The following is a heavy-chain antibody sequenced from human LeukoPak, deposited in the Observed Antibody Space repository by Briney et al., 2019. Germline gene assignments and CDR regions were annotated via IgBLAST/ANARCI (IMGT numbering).Heavy chain of an antibody. CDR2: IIPIFGTA. D-gene: IGHD1-26*01. Sequence: ASVKVSCTASGGTFSSYAISWVRQAPGQGLEWMGGIIPIFGTANYAQKFQGRVTITADKSTSTAYMELSRLRSDDTAVYYCARFLRVGATITPSDYWGQGTLVTVSS. CDR1: GGTFSSYA. V-gene: IGHV1-69*06. CDR3: ARFLRVGATITPSDY. J-gene: IGHJ4*02.